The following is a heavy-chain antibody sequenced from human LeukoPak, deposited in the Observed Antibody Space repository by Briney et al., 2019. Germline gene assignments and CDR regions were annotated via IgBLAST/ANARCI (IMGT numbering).Heavy chain of an antibody. V-gene: IGHV3-20*01. Sequence: GGSLRLSCAASGFTFDDYGMSWVRQAPGKGLEWVSGINWNGGSTGYADSVKGRFTISRDNAKNSLYLQMNSLRAEDTALYHCARVRGHDYGANPIDYWGQGTLVTVSS. D-gene: IGHD4-17*01. J-gene: IGHJ4*02. CDR2: INWNGGST. CDR1: GFTFDDYG. CDR3: ARVRGHDYGANPIDY.